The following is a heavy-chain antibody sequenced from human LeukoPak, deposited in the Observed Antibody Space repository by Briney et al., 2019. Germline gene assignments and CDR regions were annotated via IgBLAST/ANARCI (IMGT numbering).Heavy chain of an antibody. J-gene: IGHJ5*02. CDR2: IYTSGST. CDR1: GGSISSYY. V-gene: IGHV4-4*07. CDR3: ARDRHIVVVTARRGNWFDP. D-gene: IGHD2-21*02. Sequence: SETLSLTCTVSGGSISSYYWSWIRQPAGKGLEWNGRIYTSGSTNYNPSLKSRVTMSVDTSKNQFSLKLSSVTAADTAVYYCARDRHIVVVTARRGNWFDPWGQGTLVTVSS.